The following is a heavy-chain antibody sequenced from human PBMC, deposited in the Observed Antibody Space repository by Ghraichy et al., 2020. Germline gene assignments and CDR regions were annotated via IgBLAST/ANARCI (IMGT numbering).Heavy chain of an antibody. CDR3: ARDPGGNYWNAFDI. CDR1: GFTFSNYP. V-gene: IGHV3-48*01. Sequence: GGSLRLSCAASGFTFSNYPMNWVRQTPGKGLEWVSYISSSSSTIKYADSVKGRFTISRDNAKNSLYLQMKSLRAEDTAVYYCARDPGGNYWNAFDIWGQGTMVTVSS. J-gene: IGHJ3*02. D-gene: IGHD1-7*01. CDR2: ISSSSSTI.